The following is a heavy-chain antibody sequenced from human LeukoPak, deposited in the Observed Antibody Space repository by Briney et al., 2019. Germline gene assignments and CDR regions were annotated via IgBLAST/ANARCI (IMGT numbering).Heavy chain of an antibody. D-gene: IGHD6-13*01. CDR3: AKDGSSWYGNWFDP. Sequence: QTGGSLRLSCAASGFTFSSYAMSWVRQAPGKGLEWVSAISGSGGSTYYADSVKGRFTISRDNSKNTLYLQMNSLRAEDTAVYYCAKDGSSWYGNWFDPWGQGTLVTVSS. J-gene: IGHJ5*02. V-gene: IGHV3-23*01. CDR2: ISGSGGST. CDR1: GFTFSSYA.